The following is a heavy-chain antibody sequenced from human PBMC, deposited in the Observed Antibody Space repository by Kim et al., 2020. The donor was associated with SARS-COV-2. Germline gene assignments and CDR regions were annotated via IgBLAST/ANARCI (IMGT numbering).Heavy chain of an antibody. Sequence: ASVKVSCKASGYTFSNYPMNWVRQAPGQGLEWMGRIDTNTGNPTYAQGFTGRFVFLLDTSVNTAYLQINNLKAEDTAVYYCAREHSSDWPTTVNWFDPWGQGTLLTVSS. D-gene: IGHD6-19*01. J-gene: IGHJ5*02. CDR3: AREHSSDWPTTVNWFDP. CDR2: IDTNTGNP. CDR1: GYTFSNYP. V-gene: IGHV7-4-1*02.